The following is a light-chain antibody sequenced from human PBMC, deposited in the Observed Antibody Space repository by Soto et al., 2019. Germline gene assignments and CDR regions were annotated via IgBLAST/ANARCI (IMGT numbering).Light chain of an antibody. CDR3: QQYNNWPLT. J-gene: IGKJ1*01. Sequence: EFVLTQSPGTLSLSPGERATLSCRASQTVRNNYLAWYQQKPGQAPRLLIYDASSRATGIPDRFSGGGSGTEFTLTISSLQSEDFAVYYCQQYNNWPLTFGQGTKVDIK. CDR2: DAS. V-gene: IGKV3-20*01. CDR1: QTVRNNY.